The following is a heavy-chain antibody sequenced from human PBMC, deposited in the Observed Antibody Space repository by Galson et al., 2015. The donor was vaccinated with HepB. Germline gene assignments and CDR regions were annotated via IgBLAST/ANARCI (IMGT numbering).Heavy chain of an antibody. V-gene: IGHV3-66*02. D-gene: IGHD5/OR15-5a*01. J-gene: IGHJ4*02. Sequence: SLRLSCAASGFTVSTNYMNWVRQTPGKGLEWVSVIYSGGSTYYADSVKGRFTISRDNPKNTLYLQMNSLRPEDTAVYYCARDRPLYDWGQGTLVTVSS. CDR1: GFTVSTNY. CDR2: IYSGGST. CDR3: ARDRPLYD.